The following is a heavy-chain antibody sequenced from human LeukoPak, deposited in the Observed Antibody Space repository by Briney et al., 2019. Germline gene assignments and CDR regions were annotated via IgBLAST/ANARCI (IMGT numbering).Heavy chain of an antibody. Sequence: GGSLRLSCAASGFTFSSYTMHWVRQAPGKGLEGVALISYDGSTKYYADSVKGRFTISRDNSKSTLYLQMNSLRTEDTAVYYCAKDFGSNCCAYLDFWGQGTLLTVSP. CDR2: ISYDGSTK. J-gene: IGHJ4*02. V-gene: IGHV3-30*04. CDR3: AKDFGSNCCAYLDF. D-gene: IGHD2-2*01. CDR1: GFTFSSYT.